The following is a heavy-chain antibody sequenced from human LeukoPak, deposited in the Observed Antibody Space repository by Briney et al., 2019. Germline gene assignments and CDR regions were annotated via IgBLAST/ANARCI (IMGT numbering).Heavy chain of an antibody. Sequence: GGSLRLSCAASGFTFSSYAMHWVRQAPGKGLEWVAVISYDGSNKYYADSVKGRFTISRDNSKNTLFLQMNSLRDEDTAVYYCAKDLYSNYGPADYWGQGNLVTVSS. J-gene: IGHJ4*02. D-gene: IGHD4-11*01. CDR3: AKDLYSNYGPADY. CDR2: ISYDGSNK. CDR1: GFTFSSYA. V-gene: IGHV3-30-3*01.